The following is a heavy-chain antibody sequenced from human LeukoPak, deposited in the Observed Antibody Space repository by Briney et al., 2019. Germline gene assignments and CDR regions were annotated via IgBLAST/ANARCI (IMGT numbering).Heavy chain of an antibody. D-gene: IGHD3-22*01. CDR3: ATVLPYYYDSSGYASLNY. V-gene: IGHV1-24*01. Sequence: ASVKVSCKVSGYTLTELSMHWVRQAPGKGLEWMGGFDPEDGETIYAQKFQGRVTMTEDTSTDTAYMELSSLRSEDTAVYYCATVLPYYYDSSGYASLNYWGQGTLVTVSS. CDR1: GYTLTELS. J-gene: IGHJ4*02. CDR2: FDPEDGET.